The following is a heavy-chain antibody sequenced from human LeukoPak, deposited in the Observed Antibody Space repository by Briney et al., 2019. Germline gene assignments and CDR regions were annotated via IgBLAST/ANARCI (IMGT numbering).Heavy chain of an antibody. D-gene: IGHD6-13*01. CDR3: AGHSSSWYGYYFDY. CDR2: ISYDGSNK. Sequence: PGGSLRLSCAASGFTFSSYVMHWVRQAPGKGLEWVAVISYDGSNKYYADSVKGRFTISRDNSKNTLNLQMNSLRAEDTAVYYCAGHSSSWYGYYFDYWGQGTLVTVSS. J-gene: IGHJ4*02. V-gene: IGHV3-30-3*01. CDR1: GFTFSSYV.